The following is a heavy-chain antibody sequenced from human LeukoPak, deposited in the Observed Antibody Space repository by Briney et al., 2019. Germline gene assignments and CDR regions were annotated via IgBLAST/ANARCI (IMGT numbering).Heavy chain of an antibody. V-gene: IGHV4-59*04. Sequence: PSETLSLTCTVSGGSISSYYWSWIRQPAGKGLEWIGSVYYSGSTFYNPSLKSRVAMSVDTSKNQFSLELSSVTAADTAVYYCARCSSGWYCHFDFWGQGTLVTVSS. CDR3: ARCSSGWYCHFDF. D-gene: IGHD6-13*01. CDR2: VYYSGST. J-gene: IGHJ4*02. CDR1: GGSISSYY.